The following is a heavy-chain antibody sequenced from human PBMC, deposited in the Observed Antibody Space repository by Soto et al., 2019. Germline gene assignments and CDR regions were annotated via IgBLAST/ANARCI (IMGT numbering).Heavy chain of an antibody. CDR3: AAINYDIFTGYFSDY. V-gene: IGHV3-33*01. Sequence: QVQLVESEGGVVQPGRSLRLSCAASGFTFSDYGIHWVRQAPGKGLEWVALIWYDGSNEYYADSVKGRFTISRDNSKNTLYLQMNSLRAEDTAVYYCAAINYDIFTGYFSDYWGQGTLVTVSS. CDR1: GFTFSDYG. J-gene: IGHJ4*02. D-gene: IGHD3-9*01. CDR2: IWYDGSNE.